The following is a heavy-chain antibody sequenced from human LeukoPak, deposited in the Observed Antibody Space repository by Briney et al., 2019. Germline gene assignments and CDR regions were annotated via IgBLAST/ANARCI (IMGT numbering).Heavy chain of an antibody. Sequence: APVKVSCKASGYTFTSYYMHWVRQAPGQGLEWMGIINPSGGSISYAQKFQGRVTMTRDMSTSTVYMELSSLRSEDTAVYYCARDLGYCSGGSCYDYYFDYWGQGTLVTVSS. D-gene: IGHD2-15*01. CDR3: ARDLGYCSGGSCYDYYFDY. V-gene: IGHV1-46*01. J-gene: IGHJ4*02. CDR1: GYTFTSYY. CDR2: INPSGGSI.